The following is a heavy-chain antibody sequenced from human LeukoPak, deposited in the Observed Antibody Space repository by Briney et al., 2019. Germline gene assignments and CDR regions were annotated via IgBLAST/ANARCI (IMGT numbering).Heavy chain of an antibody. CDR3: ARGYDFWSGYLHFDY. V-gene: IGHV1-18*01. Sequence: ASVKVSCKASGYTFTSYGISWVRQAPGQGLEWMGWISAYDGNTNYAQKLQGRVTMTTDTSTSTAYMELRSLRSDDTAVYYCARGYDFWSGYLHFDYWGQGTLVTVSS. D-gene: IGHD3-3*01. CDR1: GYTFTSYG. J-gene: IGHJ4*02. CDR2: ISAYDGNT.